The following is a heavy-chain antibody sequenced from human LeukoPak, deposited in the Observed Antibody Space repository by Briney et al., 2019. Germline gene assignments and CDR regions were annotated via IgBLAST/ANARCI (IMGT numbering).Heavy chain of an antibody. CDR2: INPSSSVT. D-gene: IGHD4-23*01. J-gene: IGHJ4*02. V-gene: IGHV1-2*02. CDR1: VYTSTVYY. Sequence: ASVKVSCKTSVYTSTVYYMYTVPQTPGQGREWMGWINPSSSVTNYTQRVQGRVTMTRDTSISAAYMELRWLTSDDTAVYYCARERGGNSPFDSWGQGTLVTVSS. CDR3: ARERGGNSPFDS.